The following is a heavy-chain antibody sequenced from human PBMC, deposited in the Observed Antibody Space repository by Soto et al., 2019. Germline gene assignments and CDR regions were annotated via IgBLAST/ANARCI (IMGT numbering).Heavy chain of an antibody. V-gene: IGHV3-33*01. Sequence: GGSLRLSCAASGFTFSGYGMHWVRQAPGKGLEWVAVIWYDGSNKYYADSVKGRFTISRDNFKNTLYLQMNSLRAEDTAVYYCARGVGASTRDWFDPWGQGTLVTVSS. CDR2: IWYDGSNK. J-gene: IGHJ5*02. D-gene: IGHD1-26*01. CDR1: GFTFSGYG. CDR3: ARGVGASTRDWFDP.